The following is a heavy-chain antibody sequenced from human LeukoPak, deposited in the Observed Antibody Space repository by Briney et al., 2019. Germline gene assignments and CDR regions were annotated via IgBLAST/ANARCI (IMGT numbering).Heavy chain of an antibody. D-gene: IGHD5-24*01. J-gene: IGHJ4*02. Sequence: GRSLRLSCAASGFTFSSYGMNWVRQAPGKGLEWVSFISSSGSTIYYADSVKGRFTISRDNAKNSLYLQMNSLRAEDTAVYYCVDGTPFDYWGQGTLVTVSS. CDR1: GFTFSSYG. CDR2: ISSSGSTI. CDR3: VDGTPFDY. V-gene: IGHV3-48*04.